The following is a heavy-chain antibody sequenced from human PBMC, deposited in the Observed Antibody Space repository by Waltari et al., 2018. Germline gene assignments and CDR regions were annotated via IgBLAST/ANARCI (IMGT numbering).Heavy chain of an antibody. Sequence: EVQLVESGGGLIQPGGSLRLSCAASGFTLRTYEMNWVRQAPGKGLEWISFISADVKIIYYADSVKGRFTVSRDNAENSLYLEMNSLRAEDTAVYYCARDPYFYGAGSYYIYDAYDVWGQGTVVTVSS. D-gene: IGHD3-10*01. CDR1: GFTLRTYE. J-gene: IGHJ3*01. V-gene: IGHV3-48*03. CDR3: ARDPYFYGAGSYYIYDAYDV. CDR2: ISADVKII.